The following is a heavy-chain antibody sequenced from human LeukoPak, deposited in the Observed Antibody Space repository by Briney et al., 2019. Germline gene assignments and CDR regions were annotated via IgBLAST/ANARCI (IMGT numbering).Heavy chain of an antibody. CDR3: AGRLRGNYYYYYGMDV. J-gene: IGHJ6*02. V-gene: IGHV1-2*02. CDR2: INPNSGGT. D-gene: IGHD4-17*01. Sequence: GASVKVSCKASGYTFTGYYMHWVRQAPGQGLEWMGWINPNSGGTNYAQKLQGRVTMTRDTSISTAYMELSRLRSDDTAVYYCAGRLRGNYYYYYGMDVWGQGTTVTVSS. CDR1: GYTFTGYY.